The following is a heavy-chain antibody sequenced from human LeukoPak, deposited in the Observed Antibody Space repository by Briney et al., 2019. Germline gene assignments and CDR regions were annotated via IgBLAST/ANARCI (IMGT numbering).Heavy chain of an antibody. CDR2: INWNGGST. D-gene: IGHD1-26*01. CDR1: GFTFDDYG. CDR3: AKPSGSGVDY. Sequence: GGSLRLSCAASGFTFDDYGMSWVRQAPGKGLEWVSAINWNGGSTGYADSVKGRFTITRDNSKNTLYLQMNSLRLEDMAVYYCAKPSGSGVDYWGRGTRVTVSS. V-gene: IGHV3-20*04. J-gene: IGHJ4*02.